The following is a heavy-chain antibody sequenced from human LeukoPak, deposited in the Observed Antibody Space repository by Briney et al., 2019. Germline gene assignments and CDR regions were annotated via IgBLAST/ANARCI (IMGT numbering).Heavy chain of an antibody. V-gene: IGHV4-38-2*02. D-gene: IGHD2-2*01. Sequence: PSQTLSLTCTVYGGSISSGYYWDWIRQPPGKGLEWIESNYHRGSTYYNPSLKGRVTTSVDTSKYQFSLKLSSVTAADTAVYYCARLRGSYCSSTSCLRQNWFDPWGQGTLVTVSS. CDR1: GGSISSGYY. CDR2: NYHRGST. CDR3: ARLRGSYCSSTSCLRQNWFDP. J-gene: IGHJ5*02.